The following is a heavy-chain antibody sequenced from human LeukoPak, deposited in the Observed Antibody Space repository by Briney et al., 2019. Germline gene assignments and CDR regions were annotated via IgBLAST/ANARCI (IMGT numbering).Heavy chain of an antibody. V-gene: IGHV3-23*01. J-gene: IGHJ6*02. CDR2: ISGSGGNT. Sequence: GGSLRLSCAASGFTFSSYWMSWVRQAPGKGLEWVSAISGSGGNTYYADSVKGRFTISRDNSKNTLYLQMNSLRAEDTAVYYCAKTLSEYYYYYGMDVWGQGTTVTVSS. CDR3: AKTLSEYYYYYGMDV. CDR1: GFTFSSYW.